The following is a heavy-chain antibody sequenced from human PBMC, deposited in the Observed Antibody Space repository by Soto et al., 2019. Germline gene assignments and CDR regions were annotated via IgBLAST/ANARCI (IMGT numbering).Heavy chain of an antibody. CDR2: ISAYNGNT. Sequence: QVQLVQSGAEVKKPGASVKVSCKASGYTFTSYGISWVRQAPGQGLEGMGWISAYNGNTNYAQKLQGRVTMTTDTSTSTAYMELRSLRSDDTAVYYCARFFTATMIVEGGFDYWGQGTLVTVSS. V-gene: IGHV1-18*01. D-gene: IGHD3-22*01. CDR1: GYTFTSYG. CDR3: ARFFTATMIVEGGFDY. J-gene: IGHJ4*02.